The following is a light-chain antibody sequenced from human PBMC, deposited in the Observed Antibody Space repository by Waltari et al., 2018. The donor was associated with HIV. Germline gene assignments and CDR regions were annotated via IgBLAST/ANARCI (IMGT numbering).Light chain of an antibody. CDR3: QQYNNWPPFT. Sequence: EIVMTQSPATLSVSPGERATLSCRASQSVSSNLAWYQHKPGQAPRLLIYDASTRATGIPARFSGSGSGTEFTLTISSLQSEDFAVYYCQQYNNWPPFTFGPGTRVEIK. V-gene: IGKV3-15*01. J-gene: IGKJ3*01. CDR2: DAS. CDR1: QSVSSN.